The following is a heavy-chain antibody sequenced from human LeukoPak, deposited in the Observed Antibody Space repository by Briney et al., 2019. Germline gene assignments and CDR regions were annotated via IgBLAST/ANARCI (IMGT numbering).Heavy chain of an antibody. J-gene: IGHJ3*02. V-gene: IGHV3-74*01. Sequence: PGGSLRLSRAASGFTFSNYWMHWVRQAPGKGRVWVSRINSDGINTSYADSVKGRFTISRDNAKNALNLQMNSLRAEETAVYYCAREWILLTDAFDIWGQGTMVTVSS. CDR1: GFTFSNYW. CDR2: INSDGINT. CDR3: AREWILLTDAFDI. D-gene: IGHD5-18*01.